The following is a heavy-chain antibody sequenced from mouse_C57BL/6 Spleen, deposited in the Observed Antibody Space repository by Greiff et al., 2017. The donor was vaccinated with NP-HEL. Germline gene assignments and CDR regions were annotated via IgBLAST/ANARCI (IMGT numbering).Heavy chain of an antibody. CDR3: ADTTVVAPYAMDY. CDR1: GFTFSDYG. D-gene: IGHD1-1*01. CDR2: ISSGSSTI. Sequence: EVKLMESGGGLVKPGGSLKLSCAASGFTFSDYGMHWVRQAPEKGLEWVAYISSGSSTIYYADTVKVRFTISIDNAKNTLLLQMTSLRSEDTAMYYCADTTVVAPYAMDYWGQGTSVTVSS. V-gene: IGHV5-17*01. J-gene: IGHJ4*01.